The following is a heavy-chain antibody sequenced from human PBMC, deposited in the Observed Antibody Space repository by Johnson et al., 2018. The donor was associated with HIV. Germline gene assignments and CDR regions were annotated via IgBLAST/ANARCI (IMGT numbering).Heavy chain of an antibody. Sequence: QMLLVESGGGVVQPGGSLRLSCAASGFTFSSYGMHWVRQAPGTGLEWVAFIRYDGSNQYYSESVKGRLPIARDNSKNTLYLQMNSLRAEDMAVYYCARGGSTFGGVIAPGAFDIWGQGTMVTVSS. CDR3: ARGGSTFGGVIAPGAFDI. J-gene: IGHJ3*02. CDR1: GFTFSSYG. D-gene: IGHD3-16*02. CDR2: IRYDGSNQ. V-gene: IGHV3-30*02.